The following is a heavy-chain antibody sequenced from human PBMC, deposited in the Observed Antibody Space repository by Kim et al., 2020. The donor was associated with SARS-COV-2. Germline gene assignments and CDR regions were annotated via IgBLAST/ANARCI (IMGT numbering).Heavy chain of an antibody. CDR1: GFTIKTYG. J-gene: IGHJ5*02. CDR3: AKAPIGDVPGSKMWFDP. V-gene: IGHV3-30*18. CDR2: ISYDGSNK. D-gene: IGHD2-2*01. Sequence: GGSLRLSCVGTGFTIKTYGMHWVRQAPGKGLEWVADISYDGSNKYYADSGKGRFTISRDNSKNTLYLQMDSLRAEDTAVYYCAKAPIGDVPGSKMWFDPWGQGTLVTVSS.